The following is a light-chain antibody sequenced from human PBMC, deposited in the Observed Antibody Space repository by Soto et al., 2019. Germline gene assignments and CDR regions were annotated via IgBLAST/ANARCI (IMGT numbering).Light chain of an antibody. J-gene: IGLJ1*01. CDR1: SGDVGAYFF. Sequence: QSALTQPRSVSGSPGQSVTISCTGTSGDVGAYFFVSWYLQHPGKAPKVIIHDVNKRPSGVPDRFSGSKSGNTASLTISGLQPEDEGDYYCCSFAGTSTHYVFGTGTKLTVL. CDR3: CSFAGTSTHYV. V-gene: IGLV2-11*01. CDR2: DVN.